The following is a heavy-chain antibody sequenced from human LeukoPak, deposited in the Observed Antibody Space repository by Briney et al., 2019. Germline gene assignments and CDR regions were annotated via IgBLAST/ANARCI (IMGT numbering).Heavy chain of an antibody. CDR2: INPNSGGT. V-gene: IGHV1-2*02. J-gene: IGHJ3*02. CDR3: ARRAVAGSSGAFDI. Sequence: ASVKVSCKASGYTFTGYYMHWVRQAPGQGLEWMGWINPNSGGTNYPQKFQGRVTMTRDTSISTVYMELSRLRSDDTAVYYCARRAVAGSSGAFDIWGQGTMVTVSS. D-gene: IGHD6-19*01. CDR1: GYTFTGYY.